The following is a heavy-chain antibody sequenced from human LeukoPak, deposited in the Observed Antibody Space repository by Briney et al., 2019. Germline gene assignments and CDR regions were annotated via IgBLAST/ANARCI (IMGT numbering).Heavy chain of an antibody. D-gene: IGHD4-17*01. CDR3: ARLGGDYDRHYFDY. Sequence: SQTLSLTCTVSGGSISSGGYYWSWIRQHPGKGLEWIGYIYYSGSTYYNPSLKSRVTISVDTSKNQFSLKLSSVTAADTAVYYCARLGGDYDRHYFDYWGQGTLVTVSS. CDR1: GGSISSGGYY. CDR2: IYYSGST. V-gene: IGHV4-31*03. J-gene: IGHJ4*02.